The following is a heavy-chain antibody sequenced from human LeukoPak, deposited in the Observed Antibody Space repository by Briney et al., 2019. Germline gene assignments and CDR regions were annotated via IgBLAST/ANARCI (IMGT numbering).Heavy chain of an antibody. CDR2: IKEDGSEK. V-gene: IGHV3-7*01. Sequence: SGGSLRLSCAASGFTFSSHWMSWVRQAPGKGLEWVANIKEDGSEKYYVDSVKGRFTISRDNAKNSLYLQMNSLRAEDTAVYYCARIWNSGSYLDYLGQGTLVTVSS. CDR3: ARIWNSGSYLDY. CDR1: GFTFSSHW. D-gene: IGHD1-26*01. J-gene: IGHJ4*02.